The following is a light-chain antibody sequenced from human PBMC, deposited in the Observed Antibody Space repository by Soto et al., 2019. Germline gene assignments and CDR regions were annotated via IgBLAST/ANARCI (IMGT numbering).Light chain of an antibody. V-gene: IGKV1-12*01. CDR3: QQANSFPHT. CDR1: QSISSW. CDR2: DAS. J-gene: IGKJ4*01. Sequence: DIQMTQSPAAVSASAGGRVTISCRASQSISSWLAWYQQKPDKAPKLLIYDASSLASGIPSRFSGSGSGTDFTLTISSLQSEDFATYYCQQANSFPHTFGGGTKVEI.